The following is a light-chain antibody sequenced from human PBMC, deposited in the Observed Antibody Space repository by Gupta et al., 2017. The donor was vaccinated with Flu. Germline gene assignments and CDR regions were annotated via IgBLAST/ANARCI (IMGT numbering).Light chain of an antibody. Sequence: EIVLTQSPATLSLSPGERANLSCRASQSVGTYLAWYQQKPGQTPRLLIYDASNRATGIPARFSGSGSGTDFTLTISSREPEDFAVYYCQKRSNWPPYTFGQGTRLEI. CDR1: QSVGTY. J-gene: IGKJ2*01. V-gene: IGKV3-11*01. CDR2: DAS. CDR3: QKRSNWPPYT.